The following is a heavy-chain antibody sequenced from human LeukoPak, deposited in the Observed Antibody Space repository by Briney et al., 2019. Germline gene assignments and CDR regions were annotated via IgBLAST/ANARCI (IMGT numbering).Heavy chain of an antibody. D-gene: IGHD3-10*01. CDR3: VRDEGFHGSGSN. J-gene: IGHJ4*02. V-gene: IGHV3-66*01. Sequence: GGSLRLSCAASGFTVSDNYMSWVRQAPGKGLERVSVIYSGGGTYYSHSVKGRFTISRDNSKNTLYLQMNTLRVEDTAVYYCVRDEGFHGSGSNWGPGTLVTVSS. CDR2: IYSGGGT. CDR1: GFTVSDNY.